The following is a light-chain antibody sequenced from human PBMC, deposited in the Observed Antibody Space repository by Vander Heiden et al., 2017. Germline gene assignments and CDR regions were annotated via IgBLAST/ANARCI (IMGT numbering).Light chain of an antibody. J-gene: IGLJ1*01. Sequence: HSALTQPAPVPGSPGQSITISFSGPSSDVGNYTFVSWYQQRPGKAPKLMIYDVSNRPSGVSNRFSGSKSGNTASLTISELQAEDEADYYCSSYTRSSTYVFGTGTKVTVL. CDR1: SSDVGNYTF. CDR3: SSYTRSSTYV. V-gene: IGLV2-14*03. CDR2: DVS.